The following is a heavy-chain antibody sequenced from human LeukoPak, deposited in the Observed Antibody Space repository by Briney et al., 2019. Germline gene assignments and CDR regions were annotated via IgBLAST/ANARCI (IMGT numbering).Heavy chain of an antibody. V-gene: IGHV4-59*02. CDR3: ATGISRWRQLDI. CDR1: GVSVNSHY. Sequence: SVTLSLTCSVSGVSVNSHYCSWIRQPPGKGLEWIGFVHRSGTAFYNPSLKSRVTISLDTSKNQFSLKLNSVTAADTAVYYCATGISRWRQLDIWGQGTLLSVSS. J-gene: IGHJ4*02. D-gene: IGHD5-18*01. CDR2: VHRSGTA.